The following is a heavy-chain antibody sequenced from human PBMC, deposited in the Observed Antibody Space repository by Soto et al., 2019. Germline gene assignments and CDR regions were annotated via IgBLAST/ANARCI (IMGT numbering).Heavy chain of an antibody. Sequence: PGGSMRLSCAAAGVTFSDYYMSWIRQAPGKGLEWVSYYVDSVKGRFTISRDNAKNSLYLQMNSLRAEDTAVYYCARESGTVVLYAIRGAGEDYYGMDVWGQGTTVTVSS. V-gene: IGHV3-11*06. CDR1: GVTFSDYY. J-gene: IGHJ6*02. CDR3: ARESGTVVLYAIRGAGEDYYGMDV. D-gene: IGHD2-8*02.